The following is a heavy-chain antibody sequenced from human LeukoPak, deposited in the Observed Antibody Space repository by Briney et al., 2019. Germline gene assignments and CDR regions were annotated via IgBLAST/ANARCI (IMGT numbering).Heavy chain of an antibody. CDR1: GGSISSYY. V-gene: IGHV4-59*12. CDR2: IYYSGST. CDR3: ARGDLTTGIWFDP. Sequence: SETLSLTCTVSGGSISSYYWSWIRQPPGKGLEWIGYIYYSGSTYYNPSLKSRVTISVDTSKNQFSLKLSSVTAADTAVYYCARGDLTTGIWFDPWGQGTLVTVSS. D-gene: IGHD4-11*01. J-gene: IGHJ5*02.